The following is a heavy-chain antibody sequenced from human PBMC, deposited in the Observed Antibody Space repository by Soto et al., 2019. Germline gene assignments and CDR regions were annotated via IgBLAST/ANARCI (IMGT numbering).Heavy chain of an antibody. CDR1: GASLIGYY. D-gene: IGHD1-1*01. Sequence: SETLSLTSNVSGASLIGYYWSWIRQPPGKGLEWIGRIYATGSSDYNPSLKSRITISVDMSKKQFSLTLRSVTAADTAMYYCVRDGTKNLRDWFDPWGQGILVTVSS. J-gene: IGHJ5*02. CDR3: VRDGTKNLRDWFDP. CDR2: IYATGSS. V-gene: IGHV4-4*07.